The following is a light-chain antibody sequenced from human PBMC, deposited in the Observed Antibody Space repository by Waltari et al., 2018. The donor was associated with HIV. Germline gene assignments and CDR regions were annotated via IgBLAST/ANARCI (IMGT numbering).Light chain of an antibody. Sequence: QSVLTQPPSASGTPGQRVTISCSGSSSNIGSNTVNWYQQLPGTAPKLLIYSNKRRPAGVPDRCSGSKSGTSASRAISGLQSEDEADYYCAAWEDSLNGHVVFGGGTKLTVL. V-gene: IGLV1-44*01. CDR2: SNK. CDR1: SSNIGSNT. J-gene: IGLJ2*01. CDR3: AAWEDSLNGHVV.